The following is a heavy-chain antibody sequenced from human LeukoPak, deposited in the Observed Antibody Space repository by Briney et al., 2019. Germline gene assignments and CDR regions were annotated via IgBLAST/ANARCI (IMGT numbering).Heavy chain of an antibody. J-gene: IGHJ6*02. CDR1: GGSFSSYY. D-gene: IGHD6-19*01. CDR2: IYYSGST. V-gene: IGHV4-59*08. Sequence: SETLSLTCTVSGGSFSSYYWSWMRQPPGKGLEWIGYIYYSGSTNYNPSLKSRITISVDTSKNQFSLKLSSVTAADTAVYYCARLIAVAGNYGMDVWGQGTTVTVSS. CDR3: ARLIAVAGNYGMDV.